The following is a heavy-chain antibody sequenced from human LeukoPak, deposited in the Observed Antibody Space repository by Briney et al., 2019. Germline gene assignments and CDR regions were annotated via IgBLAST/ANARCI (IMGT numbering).Heavy chain of an antibody. CDR2: ISAYNGNT. Sequence: ASVKVSCKASGYTFTSNGISWVRQAPGQGLEWMGWISAYNGNTNYAQKLQGRVTMTTDTSTSTAYMELRSLRSDDTAVYYCARTYCSSTSCWYGSYYFDYWGQGTLVTVSS. V-gene: IGHV1-18*01. CDR1: GYTFTSNG. D-gene: IGHD2-2*01. J-gene: IGHJ4*02. CDR3: ARTYCSSTSCWYGSYYFDY.